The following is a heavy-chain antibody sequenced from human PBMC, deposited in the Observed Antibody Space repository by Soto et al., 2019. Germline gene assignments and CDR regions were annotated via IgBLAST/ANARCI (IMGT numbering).Heavy chain of an antibody. Sequence: EVQLVESGGGLVKIGGSLRLSCATSGLNFSGSAMHWARQASGKGLEWVGRIRSRTHNYATTYAASVEGRFTISRDDSKNTVYLQMNGLKTEDTAVYYCTTERDYWGRGTLVTVSS. V-gene: IGHV3-73*02. J-gene: IGHJ4*02. CDR1: GLNFSGSA. CDR3: TTERDY. CDR2: IRSRTHNYAT.